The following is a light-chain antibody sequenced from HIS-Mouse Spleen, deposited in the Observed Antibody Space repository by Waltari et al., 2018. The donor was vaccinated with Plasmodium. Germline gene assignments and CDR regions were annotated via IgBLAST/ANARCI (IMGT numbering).Light chain of an antibody. CDR3: QQYNSYWT. V-gene: IGKV1-5*03. J-gene: IGKJ1*01. CDR1: QSISSW. CDR2: KAS. Sequence: DIQMTQSPSTLSASVGDRVTITCRANQSISSWLAWYQQKPGKAPKLLIYKASSLESGFPSRFSGSGAGTEFTLTISSLQPDDFATYYCQQYNSYWTFGQGTKVEIK.